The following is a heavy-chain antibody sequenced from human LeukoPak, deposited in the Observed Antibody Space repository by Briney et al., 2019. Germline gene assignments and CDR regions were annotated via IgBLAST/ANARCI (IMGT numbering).Heavy chain of an antibody. CDR1: GGSISSYY. J-gene: IGHJ3*02. CDR3: ARDRVRGGYDAFDI. V-gene: IGHV4-4*07. D-gene: IGHD3-10*02. Sequence: SGTLSLTCTVSGGSISSYYWSWIRQPAGKGLEWIGRIYTSGSTNYNPSLKSRVTMSVDTSKNQFSLKLSSVTAADTAVYYCARDRVRGGYDAFDIWGQGTMVTVSS. CDR2: IYTSGST.